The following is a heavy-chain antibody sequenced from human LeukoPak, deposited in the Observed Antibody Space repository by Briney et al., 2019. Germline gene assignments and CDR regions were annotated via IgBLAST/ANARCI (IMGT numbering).Heavy chain of an antibody. Sequence: PSETLSLTCTVSGGSISSYYWSWIRQPPGKGLEWIGYIYYSGSTNYNPSLKSRVTISVDTSKNQFSLKLSSVTAEDTAVYYCARVLGVTGYDAFDIWGQGTMVTVSS. CDR1: GGSISSYY. D-gene: IGHD2-21*02. V-gene: IGHV4-59*01. CDR2: IYYSGST. J-gene: IGHJ3*02. CDR3: ARVLGVTGYDAFDI.